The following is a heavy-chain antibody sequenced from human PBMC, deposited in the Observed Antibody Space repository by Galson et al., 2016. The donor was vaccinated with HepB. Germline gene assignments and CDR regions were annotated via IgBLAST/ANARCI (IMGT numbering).Heavy chain of an antibody. Sequence: SLRLSCAASGFTFSSHAMHWVRQAPGKGLEWLALVSYDGKNEVYRDSVKGRFSISRDNPTNTLYLQLSSLRAEDTAIYYCARGTREFDFWGQGTLVTVSS. CDR3: ARGTREFDF. V-gene: IGHV3-33*08. CDR2: VSYDGKNE. CDR1: GFTFSSHA. D-gene: IGHD5-24*01. J-gene: IGHJ4*02.